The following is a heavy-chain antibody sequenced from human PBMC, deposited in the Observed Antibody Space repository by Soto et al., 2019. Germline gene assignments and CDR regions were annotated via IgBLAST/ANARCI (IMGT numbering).Heavy chain of an antibody. V-gene: IGHV4-39*01. CDR1: GGSISSSSYY. J-gene: IGHJ4*02. CDR3: ARHVRFLEWPQPYYFDY. D-gene: IGHD3-3*01. CDR2: IYYSGST. Sequence: SETLSLTCTVSGGSISSSSYYWGWIRQPPGKGLERIGSIYYSGSTYYNPSLKNRVTISVDTSKNQFSLKLSSVTAADTAVYYCARHVRFLEWPQPYYFDYWGQGTLVTVSS.